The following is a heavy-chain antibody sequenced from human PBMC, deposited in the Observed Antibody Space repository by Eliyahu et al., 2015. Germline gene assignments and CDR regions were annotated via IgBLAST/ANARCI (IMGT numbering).Heavy chain of an antibody. J-gene: IGHJ3*02. CDR2: IIPIFGTA. D-gene: IGHD3-22*01. CDR3: ARARTAPHMIVVVSAFDI. Sequence: QVQLXQSGAEVKKPGSSVKVSCKASGGTFSXYXXSWVRQAPGQGLEWMGGIIPIFGTANYAQKFQGRVTITTDESTSTAYMELSSLRSEDTAVYYCARARTAPHMIVVVSAFDIWGQGTMVTVSS. CDR1: GGTFSXYX. V-gene: IGHV1-69*05.